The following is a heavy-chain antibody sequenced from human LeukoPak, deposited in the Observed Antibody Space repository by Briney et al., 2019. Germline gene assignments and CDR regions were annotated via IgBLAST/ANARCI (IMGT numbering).Heavy chain of an antibody. CDR2: IYYSGST. CDR3: ARGGQQLVLGYYMDV. D-gene: IGHD6-13*01. J-gene: IGHJ6*03. CDR1: GGSISSSSYY. V-gene: IGHV4-39*01. Sequence: SETLSLTCTVSGGSISSSSYYWGWIRQPPGKGLEWIGSIYYSGSTYYNPSLKSRVTISVDTSKNQFSLKLSSVTAADTAVYYCARGGQQLVLGYYMDVWGKGTTVTISS.